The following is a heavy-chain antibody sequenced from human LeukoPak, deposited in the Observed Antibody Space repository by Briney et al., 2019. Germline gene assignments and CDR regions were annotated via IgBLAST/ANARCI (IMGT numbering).Heavy chain of an antibody. CDR2: IRSKTYGGTT. CDR1: GFTFGDYA. J-gene: IGHJ4*02. D-gene: IGHD1-26*01. Sequence: GSLRLSCRTAGFTFGDYAMSWVRQAPGKGLEWVGFIRSKTYGGTTEYDASVKGRFTISRDDSKSIAYLQMNSLKTEDTGVYYCTKVEWELPRNWGQGTLVTVST. CDR3: TKVEWELPRN. V-gene: IGHV3-49*04.